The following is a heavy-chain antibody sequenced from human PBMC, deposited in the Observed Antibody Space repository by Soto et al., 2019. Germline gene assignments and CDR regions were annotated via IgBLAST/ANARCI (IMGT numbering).Heavy chain of an antibody. Sequence: ASVKVSCKAPGDTVTSYYLNWVRQAPGQGLEWMGVINPHGGSTKYAQKFQGRITMTRDTSRSTVYMELSSLRSDDTAIYYCARSSGGNFGIIIEGSNWFDPWGQGTLVTVS. CDR3: ARSSGGNFGIIIEGSNWFDP. CDR1: GDTVTSYY. CDR2: INPHGGST. V-gene: IGHV1-46*01. D-gene: IGHD3-3*01. J-gene: IGHJ5*02.